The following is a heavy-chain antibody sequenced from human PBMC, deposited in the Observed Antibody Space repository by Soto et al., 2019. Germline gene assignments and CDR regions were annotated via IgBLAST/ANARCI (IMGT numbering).Heavy chain of an antibody. Sequence: QLQLQESGPGLVEPSETLSLTCTVSGGCISGSDYYWAWLRQPPGKGLEWLGTIYRTGTAYYNPSLKGRVTLSVDPSKNQFFLILNSVSAADTAVYICADMRGQWLPRDWGQGTLVTVSS. CDR2: IYRTGTA. CDR1: GGCISGSDYY. CDR3: ADMRGQWLPRD. D-gene: IGHD6-19*01. V-gene: IGHV4-39*01. J-gene: IGHJ4*02.